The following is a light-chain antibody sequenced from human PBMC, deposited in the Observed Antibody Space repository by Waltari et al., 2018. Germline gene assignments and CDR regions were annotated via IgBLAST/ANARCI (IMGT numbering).Light chain of an antibody. CDR1: SSNIGTGHD. V-gene: IGLV1-40*01. J-gene: IGLJ3*02. CDR3: QSYDSSLSGRV. Sequence: QSVLTQPPSVSGAPGQRVLISCTGSSSNIGTGHDVHGYQQLPGTAPKLLISANTNRPSGVPDRFSASKSGTSASLAITGLQAEDEADYYCQSYDSSLSGRVFGGGTKLTVL. CDR2: ANT.